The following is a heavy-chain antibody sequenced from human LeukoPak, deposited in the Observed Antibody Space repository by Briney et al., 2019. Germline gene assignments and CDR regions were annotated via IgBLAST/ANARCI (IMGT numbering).Heavy chain of an antibody. CDR3: ARVGDAWEGYYFDY. V-gene: IGHV4-59*01. CDR2: IHSIGST. Sequence: SETLSLTCTVSGDSISYYSWSWIRQPPGKGLEWIGYIHSIGSTNYSPSLKSRVTISVDTSKNQFSLKLTSVTAADTAIYYCARVGDAWEGYYFDYWGQGSLVTVSS. J-gene: IGHJ4*02. CDR1: GDSISYYS. D-gene: IGHD1-26*01.